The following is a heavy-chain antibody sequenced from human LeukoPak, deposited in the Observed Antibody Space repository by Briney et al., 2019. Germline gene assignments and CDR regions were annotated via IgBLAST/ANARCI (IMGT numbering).Heavy chain of an antibody. V-gene: IGHV1-46*01. CDR3: TRPKDSGSHLFLFDY. D-gene: IGHD1-26*01. CDR1: GYTFTSYY. Sequence: ASVKVSCKASGYTFTSYYMHWARQAPGQGPEWMGIINPSDGSTNYAQKFQGRVTMTRDRSRSTVYLELSSLRSEDTAVYYCTRPKDSGSHLFLFDYWGQGTLVTVSS. CDR2: INPSDGST. J-gene: IGHJ4*02.